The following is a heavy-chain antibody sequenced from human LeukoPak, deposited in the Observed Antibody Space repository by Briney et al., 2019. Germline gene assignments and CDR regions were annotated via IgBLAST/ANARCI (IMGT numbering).Heavy chain of an antibody. CDR3: VRGTYDSPDY. D-gene: IGHD3-22*01. J-gene: IGHJ4*02. CDR1: GFTFSSYW. CDR2: INSDGSST. Sequence: PGGSLRLSCAASGFTFSSYWMHWVRRGPGKGLVWVSRINSDGSSTTYADSVKGRFTISRDNAKNTLYLQMNSLRVEDTAVYYCVRGTYDSPDYWGQGTLVTVSS. V-gene: IGHV3-74*01.